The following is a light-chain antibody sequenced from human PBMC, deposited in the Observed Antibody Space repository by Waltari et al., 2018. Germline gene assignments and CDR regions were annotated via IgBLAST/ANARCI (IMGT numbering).Light chain of an antibody. CDR1: SPIIGNNY. J-gene: IGLJ7*01. Sequence: QSVLTQPPSVSAAPGQRVPLSSSGGSPIIGNNYVSWYRQFPGTAPKLLIYENTERPSGIPGRFSGSKSGTSATLDITGLQAGDEADYYCGTWDSSLSGAVFGGGTHLTVL. V-gene: IGLV1-51*02. CDR2: ENT. CDR3: GTWDSSLSGAV.